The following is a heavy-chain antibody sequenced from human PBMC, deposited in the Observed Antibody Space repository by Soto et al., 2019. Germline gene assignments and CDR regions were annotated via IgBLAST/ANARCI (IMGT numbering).Heavy chain of an antibody. CDR3: ARVYVRRDFWSGVDYYYYYYMDV. CDR2: IWYDGSNK. J-gene: IGHJ6*03. V-gene: IGHV3-33*01. Sequence: QVQLVESGGGVVQPGRSLRLSCAASGFTFSSYGMHWVRQAPGKGLEWVAVIWYDGSNKYYADSVKGRFTISRDNSKNTLYLQMNSLRAEDTAVYYCARVYVRRDFWSGVDYYYYYYMDVWGKGTTVTVSS. D-gene: IGHD3-3*01. CDR1: GFTFSSYG.